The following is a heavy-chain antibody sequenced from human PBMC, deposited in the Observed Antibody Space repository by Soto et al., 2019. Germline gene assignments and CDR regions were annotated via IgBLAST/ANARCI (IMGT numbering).Heavy chain of an antibody. J-gene: IGHJ5*02. Sequence: GGSLRLSCAASGFTFSSYGMHWVRQAPGKGLEWVAVISYDGSNKYYADSVKGRFTISRDNSKNTLYLQMNSLRAEDTAVYYCAKAAIVLMVYANWFDPWGQGTLVTVSS. V-gene: IGHV3-30*18. CDR2: ISYDGSNK. D-gene: IGHD2-8*01. CDR3: AKAAIVLMVYANWFDP. CDR1: GFTFSSYG.